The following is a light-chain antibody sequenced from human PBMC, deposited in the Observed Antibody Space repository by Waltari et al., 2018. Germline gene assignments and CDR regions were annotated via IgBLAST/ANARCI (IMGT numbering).Light chain of an antibody. CDR3: QQYNNWPPYT. V-gene: IGKV3D-15*01. J-gene: IGKJ2*01. CDR1: QSVSSR. Sequence: ENVLTQSPGTLSCSAGERVTPSCRASQSVSSRSIAWYQQKGGQAPRLLIYGVSSRAAGIPARFSGRGSGTEFTLTISSLQSEDFALYYCQQYNNWPPYTFGQGTKLEIK. CDR2: GVS.